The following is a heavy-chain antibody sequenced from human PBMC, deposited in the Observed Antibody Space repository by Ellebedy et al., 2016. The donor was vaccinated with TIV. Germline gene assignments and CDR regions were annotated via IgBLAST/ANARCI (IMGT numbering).Heavy chain of an antibody. D-gene: IGHD2-21*01. CDR2: LYGSGRGI. J-gene: IGHJ3*01. CDR1: VYALRSFG. Sequence: GESLKISCETSVYALRSFGVGWGRRTSGKGVEGVLGLYGSGRGIFYSDSVKGRFTISRDNSKKMLYLEMNSLRAEDTGIYYCVKDQIAGDGKWVSELWGQGTMVTVSS. CDR3: VKDQIAGDGKWVSEL. V-gene: IGHV3-23*01.